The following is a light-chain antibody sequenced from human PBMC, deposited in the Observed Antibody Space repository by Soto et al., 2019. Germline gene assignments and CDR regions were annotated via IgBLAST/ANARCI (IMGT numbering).Light chain of an antibody. CDR3: QTWGTGIGV. J-gene: IGLJ1*01. Sequence: QSVLTQSPSASASLGALVKLTCTLSSGHSSYAIAWHQQQPEKGPRYLMKLNSDGSHSKGDGIPDRFSGSSSGAERYLTISSLQSEDEADYYCQTWGTGIGVFGTGTKLTVL. V-gene: IGLV4-69*01. CDR1: SGHSSYA. CDR2: LNSDGSH.